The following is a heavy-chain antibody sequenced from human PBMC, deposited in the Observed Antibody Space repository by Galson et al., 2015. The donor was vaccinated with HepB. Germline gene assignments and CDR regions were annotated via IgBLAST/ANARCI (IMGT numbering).Heavy chain of an antibody. CDR1: GGSFSGYY. CDR2: INHSGST. Sequence: SETLSLTCAVYGGSFSGYYWSWIRQPPGKGLEWIGEINHSGSTNYNPSLKSRVTISVDTSKNQFSLKLSSVTAADTAVYYCARVSPFGITGKNWFDPWGQGTLVTVSS. D-gene: IGHD1-20*01. J-gene: IGHJ5*02. CDR3: ARVSPFGITGKNWFDP. V-gene: IGHV4-34*01.